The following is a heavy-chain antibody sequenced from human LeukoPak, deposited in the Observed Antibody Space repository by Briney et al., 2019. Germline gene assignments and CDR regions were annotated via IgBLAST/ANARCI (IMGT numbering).Heavy chain of an antibody. D-gene: IGHD3-10*01. J-gene: IGHJ4*02. Sequence: GGSLRLSCAPSGFTFRIYATTWGPEAPGKGLEWGSAICGSGVPTYYADSVKGRFTISRDNSKNTLFLQMNSLRAEDTAVYYCAKDHGSGTYYNLPDYWGQGALVTVCS. CDR1: GFTFRIYA. CDR3: AKDHGSGTYYNLPDY. CDR2: ICGSGVPT. V-gene: IGHV3-23*01.